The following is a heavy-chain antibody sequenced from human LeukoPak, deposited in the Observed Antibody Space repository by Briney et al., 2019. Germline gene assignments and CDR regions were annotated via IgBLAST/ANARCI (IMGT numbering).Heavy chain of an antibody. V-gene: IGHV1-69*13. Sequence: ASVKVSCKASGGTFSSYAISWVRQAPGQGLEWMGGIIPIFGTANYAQKFQGRVTITADESTSTAYMELRSLRSDDTAVYYCAKDIYYDSSGYRGYFDYWGQGTLVTVSS. CDR2: IIPIFGTA. J-gene: IGHJ4*02. D-gene: IGHD3-22*01. CDR3: AKDIYYDSSGYRGYFDY. CDR1: GGTFSSYA.